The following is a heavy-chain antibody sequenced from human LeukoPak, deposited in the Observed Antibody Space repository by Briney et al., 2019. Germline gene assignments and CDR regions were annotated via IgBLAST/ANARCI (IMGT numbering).Heavy chain of an antibody. Sequence: ASVKVSCEASGYTFTSYHILWVRQAPGQGLAWMGIINPSGGSTNYAQKFQGRVTITRDTSTSTVYMELSSLRSEETAVYYCAREAWNDFDYWGQGTLVTVSS. CDR1: GYTFTSYH. CDR2: INPSGGST. J-gene: IGHJ4*02. V-gene: IGHV1-46*01. CDR3: AREAWNDFDY. D-gene: IGHD1-1*01.